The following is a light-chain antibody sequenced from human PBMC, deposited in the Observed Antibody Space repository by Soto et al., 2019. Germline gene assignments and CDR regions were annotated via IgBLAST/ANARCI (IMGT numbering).Light chain of an antibody. CDR2: GAS. V-gene: IGKV1-39*01. J-gene: IGKJ2*01. CDR1: QSLSGS. CDR3: QQSYSTPPYT. Sequence: DIQMTQSPSSLSASVGDRVTITCRASQSLSGSLNWYQQKPGKAPKLLINGASSLQRGVPPRFSGDGSGTDFTLTITSLQPEDFATYYCQQSYSTPPYTFGQGTKLEIK.